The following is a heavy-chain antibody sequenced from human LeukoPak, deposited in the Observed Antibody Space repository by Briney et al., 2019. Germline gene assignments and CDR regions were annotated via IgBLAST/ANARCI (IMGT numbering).Heavy chain of an antibody. J-gene: IGHJ4*02. CDR3: ARKDILTGYSFDY. D-gene: IGHD3-9*01. CDR1: GFTFSSHA. Sequence: GGSLRLSCVASGFTFSSHAMHWVRQAPGKGLEYVSAISSNGGSTYYANSVKGRFTISRDNSKNTLYLQMGSLRAEDMAVYYCARKDILTGYSFDYWGQGTLVTVSS. CDR2: ISSNGGST. V-gene: IGHV3-64*01.